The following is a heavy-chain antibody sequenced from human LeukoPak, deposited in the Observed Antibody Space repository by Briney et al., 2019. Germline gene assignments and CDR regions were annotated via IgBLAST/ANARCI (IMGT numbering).Heavy chain of an antibody. CDR2: GIPILGIA. V-gene: IGHV1-69*04. Sequence: SVKVSCKASGGTFTSYAISWVRQAPGQGHEWMGRGIPILGIANYAQKFQGTVTITADKSTSTAYMELSSLRSEDTAVYYCAVVAATWYYFDYWGQGTLVTVSS. D-gene: IGHD2-15*01. CDR3: AVVAATWYYFDY. CDR1: GGTFTSYA. J-gene: IGHJ4*02.